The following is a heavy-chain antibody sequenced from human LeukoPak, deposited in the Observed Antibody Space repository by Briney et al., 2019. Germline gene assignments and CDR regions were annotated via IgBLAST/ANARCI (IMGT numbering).Heavy chain of an antibody. CDR3: ARGRASSAHFDY. V-gene: IGHV1-2*02. J-gene: IGHJ4*02. CDR2: INPSSGGT. Sequence: RASVKVSCKASGYTFTGYYMHWVRQAPGQGLEWMGWINPSSGGTNYAQKFQGRVTMTRDTSISTAYMELSRLRSDDTAVYYCARGRASSAHFDYWGQGTLVTVSS. CDR1: GYTFTGYY.